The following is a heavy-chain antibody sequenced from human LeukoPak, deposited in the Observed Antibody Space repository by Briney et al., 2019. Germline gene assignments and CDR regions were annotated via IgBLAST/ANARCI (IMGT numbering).Heavy chain of an antibody. Sequence: ASVKVSCKASGYTFTGYYMHWVRQAPGQGLEWMGWINPNSGGTNYAQKFQGRVTMTRDTSSSTAYMELSRLRSDDTAVYYCARDQDILTGYLREWFDPWGQGTLVTVSS. CDR1: GYTFTGYY. V-gene: IGHV1-2*02. CDR3: ARDQDILTGYLREWFDP. CDR2: INPNSGGT. J-gene: IGHJ5*02. D-gene: IGHD3-9*01.